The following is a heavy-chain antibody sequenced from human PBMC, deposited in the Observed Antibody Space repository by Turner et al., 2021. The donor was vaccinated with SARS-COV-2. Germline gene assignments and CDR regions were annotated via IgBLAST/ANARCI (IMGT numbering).Heavy chain of an antibody. V-gene: IGHV3-23*01. CDR2: NISSGGQT. CDR3: AKFARITLIVVIYQDY. D-gene: IGHD3-22*01. CDR1: GFTFSNNA. Sequence: VQLLASGGGLSQPGGVLRTSAAASGFTFSNNAMNWVRQDPGKKLKWGAGNISSGGQTYYADSVKGRFTISGDNSMNKVYLQMDSLRAEDTGVYYCAKFARITLIVVIYQDYWGQGTLVTVSS. J-gene: IGHJ4*02.